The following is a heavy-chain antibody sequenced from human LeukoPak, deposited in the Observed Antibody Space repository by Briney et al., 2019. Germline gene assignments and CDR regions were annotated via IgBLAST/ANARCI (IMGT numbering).Heavy chain of an antibody. V-gene: IGHV3-21*01. CDR1: GFTFSSYS. CDR2: ISSSSSYI. J-gene: IGHJ3*02. D-gene: IGHD2-21*02. CDR3: ACVVVTASDAFDI. Sequence: GGSLRLSCAASGFTFSSYSMNWVRQAPGKGLEWVSSISSSSSYIYYADSVKGRFTISRDNAKNSLYLQMNSLRAEDTAVYYCACVVVTASDAFDIWGQGTMVTVSS.